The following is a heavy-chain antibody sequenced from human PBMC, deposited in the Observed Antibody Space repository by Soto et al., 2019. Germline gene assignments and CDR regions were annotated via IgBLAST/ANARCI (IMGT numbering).Heavy chain of an antibody. CDR1: GFTFSSYA. Sequence: PGGSLRLSCAASGFTFSSYAMHWVRQAPGKGLEYVSAISSNGGSTYYANSVKGRFTISRDNSKNTLYLQMGSLRAEDMAVYYCASDPGSKLAALLGYWGQGTLVTVSS. D-gene: IGHD6-6*01. CDR2: ISSNGGST. V-gene: IGHV3-64*01. CDR3: ASDPGSKLAALLGY. J-gene: IGHJ4*02.